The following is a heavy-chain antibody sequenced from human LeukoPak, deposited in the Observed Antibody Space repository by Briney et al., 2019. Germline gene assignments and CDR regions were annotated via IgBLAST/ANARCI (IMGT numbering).Heavy chain of an antibody. CDR1: GGSFSGYY. CDR2: INHSGST. CDR3: ARDRAMVRGVIKRDY. V-gene: IGHV4-34*01. D-gene: IGHD3-10*01. Sequence: SETLSLTCAVYGGSFSGYYWGWIRQPPGKGLEWIGEINHSGSTNYNPSLKSRVTISVDTSKNQFSLKLSSVTAADTAVYYCARDRAMVRGVIKRDYWGQGTLVTVSS. J-gene: IGHJ4*02.